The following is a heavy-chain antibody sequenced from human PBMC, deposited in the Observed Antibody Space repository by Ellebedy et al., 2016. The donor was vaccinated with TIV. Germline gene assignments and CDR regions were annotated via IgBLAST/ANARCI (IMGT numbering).Heavy chain of an antibody. CDR2: IKPDGSEK. Sequence: GESLKISXAASGFTFSLYWMAWVRQAPGKGLEWVANIKPDGSEKYYLDSVKGRFTISRDNAKNSLSLQMNSLRAEDTAVYYCVRGKRVGLTDWYFDLWGRGTLVTVSS. J-gene: IGHJ2*01. CDR1: GFTFSLYW. V-gene: IGHV3-7*01. D-gene: IGHD1-26*01. CDR3: VRGKRVGLTDWYFDL.